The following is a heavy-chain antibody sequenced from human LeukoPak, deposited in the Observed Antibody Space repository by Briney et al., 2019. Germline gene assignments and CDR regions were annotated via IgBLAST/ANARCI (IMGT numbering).Heavy chain of an antibody. J-gene: IGHJ4*01. V-gene: IGHV5-51*01. CDR1: GYSFISYW. CDR2: IYPGDSDT. Sequence: GESLKILCRGAGYSFISYWICWVRQMPRKGLEWMGIIYPGDSDTRYNPSLQGQVTISADKSINNAYLQWSSLNAAATAMYYCARRITMVWGVTRVFYFDYWGQGTLVTVSS. D-gene: IGHD3-10*01. CDR3: ARRITMVWGVTRVFYFDY.